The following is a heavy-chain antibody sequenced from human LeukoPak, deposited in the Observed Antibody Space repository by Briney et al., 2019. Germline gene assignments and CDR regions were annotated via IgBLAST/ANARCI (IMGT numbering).Heavy chain of an antibody. V-gene: IGHV4-39*07. CDR2: IYYSGST. D-gene: IGHD3-22*01. CDR3: ARDSYYYDSSTYRVFDY. J-gene: IGHJ4*02. CDR1: GGSISSNNYY. Sequence: PSETLSLTCTVSGGSISSNNYYWGWIRQPPGKGLEWIGSIYYSGSTYYNPSLKSRVTISVDTSKNQFSLKLSSVTAADTAVYYCARDSYYYDSSTYRVFDYWGQGTLVTVSS.